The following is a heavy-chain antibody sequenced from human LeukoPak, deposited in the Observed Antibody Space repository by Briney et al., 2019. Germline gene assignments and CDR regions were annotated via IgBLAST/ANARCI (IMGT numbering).Heavy chain of an antibody. D-gene: IGHD6-13*01. Sequence: PSETLSLTCTVSGGSISSYYWSWIRQPAGKGLEWIGRIYTSGSTNYNPSLKSRVTMSVDTSKNQFSLKLSSVTAADTAVYYCASVLSSNGYSSSWYLDYWGQGTLVTVSS. V-gene: IGHV4-4*07. CDR3: ASVLSSNGYSSSWYLDY. CDR1: GGSISSYY. J-gene: IGHJ4*02. CDR2: IYTSGST.